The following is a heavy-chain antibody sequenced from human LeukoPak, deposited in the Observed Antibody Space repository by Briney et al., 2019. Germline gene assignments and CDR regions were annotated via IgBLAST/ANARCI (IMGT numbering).Heavy chain of an antibody. CDR2: IWYDGSNK. D-gene: IGHD5-24*01. V-gene: IGHV3-33*01. Sequence: GGSLRLSCAASGFTFSSYGMHWVRQAPGKGLEWVAVIWYDGSNKYYADSVKGRFTISRDNAKNSLYLQMNSLRAEDTAVYYCARDWDIWLQSRFDYWGQGTLVTVSS. CDR3: ARDWDIWLQSRFDY. CDR1: GFTFSSYG. J-gene: IGHJ4*02.